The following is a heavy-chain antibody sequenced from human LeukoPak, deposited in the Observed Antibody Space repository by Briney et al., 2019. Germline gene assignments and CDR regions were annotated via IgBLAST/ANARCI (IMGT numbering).Heavy chain of an antibody. J-gene: IGHJ4*02. CDR1: GFTFSSYG. D-gene: IGHD5/OR15-5a*01. V-gene: IGHV3-30*02. Sequence: GGSLRLSCAASGFTFSSYGMHWVRQAPGKGLEWVAFIRYDGSNKYYADSVKGRFTISRDNSKNTLYLQMNSLRAEDTAVYYCARDPGKGLLLSTILWGQGTLVTVSS. CDR2: IRYDGSNK. CDR3: ARDPGKGLLLSTIL.